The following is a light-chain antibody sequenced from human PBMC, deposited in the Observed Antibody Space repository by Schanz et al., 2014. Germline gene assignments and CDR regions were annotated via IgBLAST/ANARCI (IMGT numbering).Light chain of an antibody. CDR3: QQYYSPPLT. V-gene: IGKV4-1*01. Sequence: DLVMTQSPDSLAVSLGERATINCKSSQSVLSSSNNKNSLGWYQQKPGQPPKLLIYWASTRQSGVPDRFGGSGSGTDFTLTISSLQAEDVAVYYCQQYYSPPLTFGGGTRVEIK. CDR1: QSVLSSSNNKNS. CDR2: WAS. J-gene: IGKJ4*01.